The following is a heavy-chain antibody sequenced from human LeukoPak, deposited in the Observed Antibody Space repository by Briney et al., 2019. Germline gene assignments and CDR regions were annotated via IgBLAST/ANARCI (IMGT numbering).Heavy chain of an antibody. D-gene: IGHD4-17*01. J-gene: IGHJ2*01. V-gene: IGHV1-69*05. CDR3: ARETYGDYVESTINWYFDL. CDR2: IIPIFGTA. CDR1: GGTFSSYA. Sequence: ASAKVSCKASGGTFSSYAISWVRQAPGQGLEWMGGIIPIFGTANYAQKFQGRVTITTDKSTSTAYMELGSLRSEDTAVYYCARETYGDYVESTINWYFDLWGRGTLVTVSS.